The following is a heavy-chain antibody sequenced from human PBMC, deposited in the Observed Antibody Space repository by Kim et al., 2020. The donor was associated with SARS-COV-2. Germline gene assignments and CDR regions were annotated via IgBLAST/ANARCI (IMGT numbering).Heavy chain of an antibody. CDR2: ST. D-gene: IGHD6-13*01. Sequence: STYYADSVKGRFTISRDNSKNTLYLQMNSLRAEDTAVYYCARGWYDAFDIWGQGTMVTVSS. J-gene: IGHJ3*02. V-gene: IGHV3-66*01. CDR3: ARGWYDAFDI.